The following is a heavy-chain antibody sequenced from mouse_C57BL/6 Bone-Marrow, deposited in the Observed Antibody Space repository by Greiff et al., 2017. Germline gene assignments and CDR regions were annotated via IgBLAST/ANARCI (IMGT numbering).Heavy chain of an antibody. V-gene: IGHV5-16*01. CDR2: INYDGSST. J-gene: IGHJ1*03. CDR1: GFTFSDYY. D-gene: IGHD1-1*01. CDR3: ARSDYYGSSYDWYFDV. Sequence: DVHLVESEGGLVQPGSSMKLSCTASGFTFSDYYMAWVRQVPEKGLEWVANINYDGSSTYYLDSLKSRFIISRDNAKNIQYLQMSSLKSEDTATYYCARSDYYGSSYDWYFDVWGTGTTVTVSS.